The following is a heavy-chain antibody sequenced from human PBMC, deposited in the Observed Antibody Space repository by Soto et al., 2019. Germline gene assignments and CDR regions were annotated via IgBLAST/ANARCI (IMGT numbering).Heavy chain of an antibody. CDR1: GFTFSSYG. V-gene: IGHV3-30*18. Sequence: GGSLRLSCAASGFTFSSYGMHWVRQAPGKGLEWVAVISYDGSNKYYADSVKGRFTISRDNSKNTLYLQMNSLRAEDTAVYYCAKDRSIAVAGTCDYWGQGTLVTVSS. D-gene: IGHD6-19*01. CDR3: AKDRSIAVAGTCDY. CDR2: ISYDGSNK. J-gene: IGHJ4*02.